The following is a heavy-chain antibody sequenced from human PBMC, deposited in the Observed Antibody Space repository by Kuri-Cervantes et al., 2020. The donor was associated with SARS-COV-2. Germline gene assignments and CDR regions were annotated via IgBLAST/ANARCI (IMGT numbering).Heavy chain of an antibody. CDR1: GYTFTGYY. CDR2: INPNSGGT. V-gene: IGHV1-2*02. Sequence: ASVKVSCKASGYTFTGYYMHWARQAPGQGLEWMGWINPNSGGTNYAQKFQGRVTMTRDTSISTAYMELSRLRSDDTAVYYCARAFRYYDFWSGSDAFDIWGQGTMVTVSS. J-gene: IGHJ3*02. CDR3: ARAFRYYDFWSGSDAFDI. D-gene: IGHD3-3*01.